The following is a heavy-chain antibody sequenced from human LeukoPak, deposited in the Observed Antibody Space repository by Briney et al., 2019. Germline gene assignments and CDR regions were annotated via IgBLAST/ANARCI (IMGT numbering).Heavy chain of an antibody. Sequence: SQTLSLTCAISGDSVSSKNGAWNWLRQSPSRGLEWLGRTYYRPKWYDEHADSVKGRVTISPDTSKNQFSLHVYSVTPEDTAVYYCARDLGTSGWYTFDFWGQGTLVTVSS. CDR1: GDSVSSKNGA. CDR3: ARDLGTSGWYTFDF. CDR2: TYYRPKWYD. J-gene: IGHJ5*01. D-gene: IGHD6-19*01. V-gene: IGHV6-1*01.